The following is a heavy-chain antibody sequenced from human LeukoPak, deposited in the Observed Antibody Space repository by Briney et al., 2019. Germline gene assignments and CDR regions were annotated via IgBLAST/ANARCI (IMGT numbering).Heavy chain of an antibody. CDR2: INPSGGST. Sequence: GSVKFSCKASGYTFTSYYMHWVRQAPGQGLEWMGIINPSGGSTSYAQKFQGRVTMTRDTSTSTVYMELSSLRSEDTAVYYCARHTSRESVVVAATRVSGMDVWGQGTTVTVSS. V-gene: IGHV1-46*01. CDR3: ARHTSRESVVVAATRVSGMDV. CDR1: GYTFTSYY. J-gene: IGHJ6*02. D-gene: IGHD2-15*01.